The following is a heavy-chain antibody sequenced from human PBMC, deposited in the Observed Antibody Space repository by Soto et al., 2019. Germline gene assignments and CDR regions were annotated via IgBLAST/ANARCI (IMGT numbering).Heavy chain of an antibody. CDR2: IYYSGST. J-gene: IGHJ4*02. CDR1: GGSISSYY. D-gene: IGHD5-18*01. V-gene: IGHV4-59*08. Sequence: SETLSLTCTVSGGSISSYYWSWIRQPPGKGLEWIGYIYYSGSTNYNPSLKSRVTISVDTSKNQFSLKLSSVTAADTAVYYCASSYVDTAMVLDYWGQGTLVTVS. CDR3: ASSYVDTAMVLDY.